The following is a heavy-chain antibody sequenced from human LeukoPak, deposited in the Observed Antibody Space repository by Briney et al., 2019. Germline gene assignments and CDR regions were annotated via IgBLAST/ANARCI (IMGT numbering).Heavy chain of an antibody. V-gene: IGHV1-2*06. CDR2: INPNSGGT. CDR1: GYTFTGYY. Sequence: ASVKVSCKASGYTFTGYYMHWVRQAPGQGLEWMGRINPNSGGTNYAQKFQGRVTMTRDTSISTAYMELSRLRSNDTAVYYCARGGYDFVYYYYGMDVWGQGTTVTVSS. CDR3: ARGGYDFVYYYYGMDV. D-gene: IGHD3-3*01. J-gene: IGHJ6*02.